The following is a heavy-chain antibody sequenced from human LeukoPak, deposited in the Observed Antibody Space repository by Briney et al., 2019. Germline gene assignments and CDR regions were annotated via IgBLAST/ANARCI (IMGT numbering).Heavy chain of an antibody. D-gene: IGHD3-22*01. V-gene: IGHV4-59*01. CDR2: IYYTGST. J-gene: IGHJ4*02. Sequence: SETLSLTCTVSGGSISGYYWNWFRQPPGKGLEWIGYIYYTGSTNFNPSLKSRVTISVDTSKNQLSLNLRPVTAADTAVYYCARIDSGGYGYLDYWGQGTLVTVSS. CDR1: GGSISGYY. CDR3: ARIDSGGYGYLDY.